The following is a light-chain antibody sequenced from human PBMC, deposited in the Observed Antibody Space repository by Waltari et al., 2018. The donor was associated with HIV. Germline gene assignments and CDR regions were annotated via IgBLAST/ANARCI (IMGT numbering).Light chain of an antibody. J-gene: IGLJ2*01. CDR1: KSGEKY. V-gene: IGLV3-1*01. CDR3: QAWDSSTYVV. Sequence: SYELTQPPSVSVSPGQTASITCSGDKSGEKYACWYQQKPGQSPVLVIYQDSKRPSGIPERFSGSNSGNTATLTISGTQAMDEADYYCQAWDSSTYVVFGGGTKLTVL. CDR2: QDS.